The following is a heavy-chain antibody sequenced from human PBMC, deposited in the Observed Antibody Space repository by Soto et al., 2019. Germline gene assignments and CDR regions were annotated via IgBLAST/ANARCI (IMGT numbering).Heavy chain of an antibody. V-gene: IGHV4-30-4*01. CDR2: IYYSGST. D-gene: IGHD2-15*01. J-gene: IGHJ4*02. CDR1: GGSISSGDYY. CDR3: ASRGTTTDCSGGSCYARGFDY. Sequence: QVQLQESGPGLVKPSQTLSLTCTVSGGSISSGDYYWSWIRQPPGKGLEWIGYIYYSGSTYYNPSLMSRVPIPVDTSKNQFSLKRSSVTAADTAVYYCASRGTTTDCSGGSCYARGFDYWGQGTLVTVSS.